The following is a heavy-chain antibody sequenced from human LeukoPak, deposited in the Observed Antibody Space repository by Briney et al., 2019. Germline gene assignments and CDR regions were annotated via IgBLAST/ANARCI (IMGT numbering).Heavy chain of an antibody. V-gene: IGHV1-69*13. CDR1: GNSFSNYA. D-gene: IGHD1-26*01. J-gene: IGHJ4*02. Sequence: ASVKVSCKASGNSFSNYAFTWVRQAPGQGFEWMGEISPLLGTTKYAQNFQGRVTITADDSTSTTYMELSSLRSEDTAVYFCARTLEDTPVGYWGQGTQVTVSS. CDR2: ISPLLGTT. CDR3: ARTLEDTPVGY.